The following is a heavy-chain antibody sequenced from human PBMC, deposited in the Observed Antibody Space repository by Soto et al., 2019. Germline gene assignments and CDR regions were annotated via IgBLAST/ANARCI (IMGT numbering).Heavy chain of an antibody. Sequence: SVKVSCKASGGTFSSYTISWVRQAPGQGLEWMGRIIPILGIANYAQKFQGRVTITADKSTSTAYMELSSLRSEDTAVYYCARDPPPHIVVVPAAMPDWYDPCGQGTLVTVSS. CDR1: GGTFSSYT. V-gene: IGHV1-69*04. CDR3: ARDPPPHIVVVPAAMPDWYDP. CDR2: IIPILGIA. D-gene: IGHD2-2*01. J-gene: IGHJ5*02.